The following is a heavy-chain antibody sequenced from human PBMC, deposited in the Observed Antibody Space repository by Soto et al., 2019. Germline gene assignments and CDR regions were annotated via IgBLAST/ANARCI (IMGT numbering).Heavy chain of an antibody. CDR1: AYTFTTYG. J-gene: IGHJ6*02. V-gene: IGHV1-18*04. CDR3: ARDNRKELWVEGLNAMDV. D-gene: IGHD3-10*01. CDR2: ISGYNGQT. Sequence: QVQLVQSGPEVKKPGASVKVSCKASAYTFTTYGISWVRQAPGQGLEWMGWISGYNGQTNYPQKFRGRVTLTTGTSTSTAYRERRSLRSDDTAMYYCARDNRKELWVEGLNAMDVWGQGTTVTVSS.